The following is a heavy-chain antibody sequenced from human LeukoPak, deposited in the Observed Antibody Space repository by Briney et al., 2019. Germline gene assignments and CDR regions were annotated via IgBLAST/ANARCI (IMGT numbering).Heavy chain of an antibody. D-gene: IGHD5-18*01. Sequence: SQTLSLTCTVSGGSISSGSYYWSWIRQPAGKGLEWIGRIYTSGSTNYNPSLKSRVTISVDTSKNQFSLKLSSVTAADTAVYYCAREVSSYGYEGYYFDYWGQGTLVTVSS. J-gene: IGHJ4*02. CDR3: AREVSSYGYEGYYFDY. CDR1: GGSISSGSYY. V-gene: IGHV4-61*02. CDR2: IYTSGST.